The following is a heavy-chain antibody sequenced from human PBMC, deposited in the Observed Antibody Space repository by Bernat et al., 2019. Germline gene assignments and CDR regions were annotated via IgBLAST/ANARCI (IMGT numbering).Heavy chain of an antibody. CDR3: AKEPTVTDAPDYFGY. CDR1: GFTFSTFG. CDR2: ISYDGRIK. D-gene: IGHD4-11*01. Sequence: QVQLVESGGGVVQPGRSLRLSCAASGFTFSTFGMHWVRQAPGKGLEWVTFISYDGRIKYYADSVKGRFTISRDNSKNTLYLQMNGLRAEETAVYYCAKEPTVTDAPDYFGYWGQGTLVTVSS. J-gene: IGHJ4*02. V-gene: IGHV3-30*18.